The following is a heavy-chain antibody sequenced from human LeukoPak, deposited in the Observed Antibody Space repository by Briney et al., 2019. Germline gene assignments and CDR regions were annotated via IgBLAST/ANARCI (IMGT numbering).Heavy chain of an antibody. V-gene: IGHV3-74*01. CDR1: GFTFNTHW. CDR2: IDSDVSST. Sequence: GGSLRLSCEVSGFTFNTHWMHWVRQAPGKGLVWVSRIDSDVSSTTYADSVKGRFTISRDNAKNTLHLQMNSLRAEDTAVYYCARETYCDFWSGYYHYYYYMDVWGKGTMVTVSS. CDR3: ARETYCDFWSGYYHYYYYMDV. J-gene: IGHJ6*03. D-gene: IGHD3-3*01.